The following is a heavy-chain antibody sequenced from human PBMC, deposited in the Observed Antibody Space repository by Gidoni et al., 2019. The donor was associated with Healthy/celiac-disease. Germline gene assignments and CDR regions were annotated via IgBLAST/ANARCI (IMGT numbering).Heavy chain of an antibody. D-gene: IGHD3-10*01. V-gene: IGHV1-69*08. CDR1: GGTFSSYT. CDR3: ARERITMVRGNFDY. CDR2: IIPILGIA. Sequence: VHLVQSGAAVTKPGSSGKVSCKASGGTFSSYTITWVRQAPGQGLEWMGRIIPILGIANYAQKFQGRVTITADKSTSTAYMELSSMRSEDTAVYYCARERITMVRGNFDYWGQGTLVTVSS. J-gene: IGHJ4*02.